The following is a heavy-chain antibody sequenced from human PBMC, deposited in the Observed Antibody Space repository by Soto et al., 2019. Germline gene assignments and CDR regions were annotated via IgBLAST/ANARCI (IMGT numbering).Heavy chain of an antibody. J-gene: IGHJ6*02. D-gene: IGHD2-21*02. CDR3: AKWVTAPPRNPIYYYYGMDV. V-gene: IGHV3-23*01. Sequence: PGGSLRLSCAASGFTFSSYAMSWVRQAPGKGLEWVSAISGSGGSTYYADSVKGRFTISRDNSKNTLYLQMNSLRAEDTAVYYCAKWVTAPPRNPIYYYYGMDVWGQGTTVTVSS. CDR2: ISGSGGST. CDR1: GFTFSSYA.